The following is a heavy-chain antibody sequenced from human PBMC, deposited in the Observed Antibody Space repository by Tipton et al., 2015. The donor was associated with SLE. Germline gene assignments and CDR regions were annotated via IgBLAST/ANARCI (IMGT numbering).Heavy chain of an antibody. Sequence: TLSLTCTVSGGSISSYYWGWIRQPPGKGLEWIGSIYHRGSTYYNASLKSRVTISVDTSNNQFSLKLSSVTAADTAVYYCARESVDWYFGLWGRGTLVTVSS. V-gene: IGHV4-38-2*02. CDR2: IYHRGST. CDR3: ARESVDWYFGL. CDR1: GGSISSYY. J-gene: IGHJ2*01. D-gene: IGHD2-15*01.